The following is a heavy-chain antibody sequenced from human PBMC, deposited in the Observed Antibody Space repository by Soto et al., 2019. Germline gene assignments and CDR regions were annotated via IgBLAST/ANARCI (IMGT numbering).Heavy chain of an antibody. CDR1: GFTFSSYW. V-gene: IGHV3-7*01. D-gene: IGHD3-22*01. CDR2: IKQDGSEK. CDR3: ARDRFVRDTYYYDSSGYYSTYFDY. J-gene: IGHJ4*02. Sequence: PGGSLRLSCAASGFTFSSYWMSWVRQAPGKGLEWVANIKQDGSEKYYVDSVKGRFTISRDNAKNSLYLQMNSLRAEDTAVYYCARDRFVRDTYYYDSSGYYSTYFDYWGQGTLVTVSS.